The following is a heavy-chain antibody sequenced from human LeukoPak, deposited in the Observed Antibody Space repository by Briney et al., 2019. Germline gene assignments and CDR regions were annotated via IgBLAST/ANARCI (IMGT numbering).Heavy chain of an antibody. CDR2: INVGNGNT. CDR1: GYTFTIYA. V-gene: IGHV1-3*03. D-gene: IGHD3-16*01. Sequence: ASVKVSCKASGYTFTIYAMHWVRQAPGQRLEWMGWINVGNGNTKYSQEFQGRVTITRDTSASTVYMELSSLRSEDMAVYYCGRQITAGGGGGDAFDIWGQGTMVTVSS. CDR3: GRQITAGGGGGDAFDI. J-gene: IGHJ3*02.